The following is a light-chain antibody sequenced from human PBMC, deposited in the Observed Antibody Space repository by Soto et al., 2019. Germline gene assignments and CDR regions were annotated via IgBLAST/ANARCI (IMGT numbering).Light chain of an antibody. CDR2: KAS. V-gene: IGKV1-5*03. CDR1: QTISSW. CDR3: QHYSIVWA. J-gene: IGKJ1*01. Sequence: DIQMTQSPSTLSGSVGDRVTITCRASQTISSWLAWYQQKPGKAPKLLIYKASTLKSGVPSRFSGSGSGTEFTLTISSLQPDDFATYYCQHYSIVWAFGQGTKVDIK.